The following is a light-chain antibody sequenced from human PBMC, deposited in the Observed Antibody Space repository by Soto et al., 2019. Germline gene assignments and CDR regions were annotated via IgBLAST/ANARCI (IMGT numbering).Light chain of an antibody. CDR3: QQSHCIQYT. J-gene: IGKJ2*01. V-gene: IGKV1-39*01. CDR2: AAS. CDR1: QTISTY. Sequence: DIQMTQSPSSLSASVGDRVTITCRASQTISTYLNWYQQKPGKAPKLLIYAASTLQSGVPSRFSGRGSGTDFTLTINSLQPEDFATYFCQQSHCIQYTFGQGTQLEIK.